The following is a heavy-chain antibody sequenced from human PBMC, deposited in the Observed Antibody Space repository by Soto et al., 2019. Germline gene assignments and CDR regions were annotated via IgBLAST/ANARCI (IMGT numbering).Heavy chain of an antibody. CDR3: ARDPTGLPEDYNWFDP. V-gene: IGHV3-48*01. D-gene: IGHD1-1*01. CDR2: ISSSSSTI. Sequence: GGSLRLSCAASGFTFSSYSMNWVRQAPGKGLEWVSYISSSSSTIYYADSVKGRFTISRDNAKNSLYLQMNSLRAEDTAVYYCARDPTGLPEDYNWFDPWGQGTLVTVSS. CDR1: GFTFSSYS. J-gene: IGHJ5*02.